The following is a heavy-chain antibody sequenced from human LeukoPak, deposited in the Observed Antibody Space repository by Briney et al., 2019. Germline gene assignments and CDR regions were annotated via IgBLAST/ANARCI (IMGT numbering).Heavy chain of an antibody. Sequence: ASVKVSCKASGYTFTGSFMHWVRQAPGQGLEWMGWINPNSGGSEYAQKFQGRVTMTRDTSISTAYMELSRLRSDDTAVYYCARFFGRRPFDYWGQGTLLTVSS. CDR2: INPNSGGS. CDR3: ARFFGRRPFDY. V-gene: IGHV1-2*02. J-gene: IGHJ4*02. CDR1: GYTFTGSF. D-gene: IGHD3-10*01.